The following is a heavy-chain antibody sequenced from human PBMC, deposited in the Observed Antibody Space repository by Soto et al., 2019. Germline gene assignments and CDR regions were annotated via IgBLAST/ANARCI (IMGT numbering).Heavy chain of an antibody. J-gene: IGHJ4*02. CDR3: TTDPRTPHYYDSSGYYSALDY. CDR1: GFTFDYYW. CDR2: LQTDGGTT. V-gene: IGHV3-15*07. D-gene: IGHD3-22*01. Sequence: GGSLRLSCVASGFTFDYYWMHWVRQAPGEGLMWVSRLQTDGGTTDYAAPVKGRFTISRDDSKNTLYLQMNSLKTEDTAVYYCTTDPRTPHYYDSSGYYSALDYWGQGTLVTVSS.